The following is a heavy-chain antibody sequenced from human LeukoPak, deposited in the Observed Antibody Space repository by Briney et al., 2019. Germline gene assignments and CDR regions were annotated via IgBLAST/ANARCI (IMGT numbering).Heavy chain of an antibody. CDR3: ARGLYSSSSNFDY. V-gene: IGHV3-53*05. J-gene: IGHJ4*02. CDR2: IYSGGGA. Sequence: GGSLRLSCAASGFTVSSNYMSWVRQAPGKGLECVSVIYSGGGAYYADSVKGRFTISRDNSKNTLYLQMNSLRAEDTAVYYCARGLYSSSSNFDYWGQGTLVTVSS. CDR1: GFTVSSNY. D-gene: IGHD6-6*01.